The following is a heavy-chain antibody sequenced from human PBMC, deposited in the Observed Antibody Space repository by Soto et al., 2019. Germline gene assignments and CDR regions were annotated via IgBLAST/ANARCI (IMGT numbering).Heavy chain of an antibody. J-gene: IGHJ4*02. CDR1: GCSFSSNYW. CDR2: IYLRGTT. CDR3: ARTGNVGYYPY. Sequence: PAETLSLTCAASGCSFSSNYWYAWLRQSPGEGLGWIGSIYLRGTTYYNPPLESQVIFPEDTSESRFALKLTAVKAADSAVYSWARTGNVGYYPYCGQGPLVTFSS. D-gene: IGHD3-3*01. V-gene: IGHV4-38-2*01.